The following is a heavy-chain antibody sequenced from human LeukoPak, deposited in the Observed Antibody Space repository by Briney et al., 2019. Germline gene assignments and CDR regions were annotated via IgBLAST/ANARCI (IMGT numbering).Heavy chain of an antibody. CDR1: GFTFSSYA. D-gene: IGHD2-2*01. CDR3: ARDRVPATDPLDY. CDR2: ISDSGGST. Sequence: GGSLRLSCAASGFTFSSYAMSWVRQAPGKGLEWVSAISDSGGSTYYADSVKGRFTISRDNSKNTLYLQMNSLRAEDTAVYYCARDRVPATDPLDYWGQGTLVTVSS. J-gene: IGHJ4*02. V-gene: IGHV3-23*01.